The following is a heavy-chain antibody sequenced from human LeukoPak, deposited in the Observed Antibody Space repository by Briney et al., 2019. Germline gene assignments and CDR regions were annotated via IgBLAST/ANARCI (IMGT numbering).Heavy chain of an antibody. D-gene: IGHD2-2*02. V-gene: IGHV4-39*01. Sequence: SETLSLTCTVSGGSISSSSYYWGWIRQPPGKGLEWIGSIYYSGSTYYNPSLKSRVTISVDTSKNQFSLKLSSVTAADTAVYYCARITRGDCSSTSCYTDWFDPWGQGTLVTVSS. CDR2: IYYSGST. CDR3: ARITRGDCSSTSCYTDWFDP. J-gene: IGHJ5*02. CDR1: GGSISSSSYY.